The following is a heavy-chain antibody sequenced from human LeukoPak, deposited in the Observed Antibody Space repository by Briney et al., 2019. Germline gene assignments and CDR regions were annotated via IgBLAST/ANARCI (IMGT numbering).Heavy chain of an antibody. CDR3: ARDREVFDY. Sequence: ASVKVSCKASGYTFTSNYIHCVRQAPGHGLKWIGMIYTRHGSTSDEQQLQGRDTVTRHTSTSTVHMELSRLRSEDTAVYYCARDREVFDYWGQPTLVTASS. CDR1: GYTFTSNY. V-gene: IGHV1-46*01. J-gene: IGHJ4*01. CDR2: IYTRHGST.